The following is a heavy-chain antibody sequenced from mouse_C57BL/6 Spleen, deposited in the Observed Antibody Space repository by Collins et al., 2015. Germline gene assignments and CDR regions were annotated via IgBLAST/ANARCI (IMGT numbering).Heavy chain of an antibody. J-gene: IGHJ4*01. CDR2: IDPSDSYT. CDR1: GYTFTSYW. Sequence: QVQLQQPGAELVMPGASVKLSCKASGYTFTSYWMHWVKQRPGQGLEWIGEIDPSDSYTNYNQKFKGKSTLTVDKSSSTAYMQLSSLTSEDSAVYYCARSVFFTTVVAMDYWGQGTSVTVSS. CDR3: ARSVFFTTVVAMDY. V-gene: IGHV1-69*01. D-gene: IGHD1-1*01.